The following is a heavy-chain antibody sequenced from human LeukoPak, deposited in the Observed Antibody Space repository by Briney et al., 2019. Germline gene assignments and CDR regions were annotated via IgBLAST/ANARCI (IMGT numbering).Heavy chain of an antibody. CDR3: ARAPICSGGSCYPRRHWFDP. D-gene: IGHD2-15*01. CDR1: GFTVSYNY. J-gene: IGHJ5*02. Sequence: GGSLRLSCAASGFTVSYNYMSWVRQAPGKGLEWVSVIYSDGSTYYADSVKGRFTISRDNSKNTLYLQMNSLRAEDTAVYYCARAPICSGGSCYPRRHWFDPWGQGTLVTVSS. V-gene: IGHV3-53*01. CDR2: IYSDGST.